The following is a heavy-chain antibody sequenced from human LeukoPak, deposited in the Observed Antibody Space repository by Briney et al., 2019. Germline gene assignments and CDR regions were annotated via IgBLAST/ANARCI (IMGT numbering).Heavy chain of an antibody. Sequence: ASVKVSCKASGYTFISYDIYWVRQATGQGLEWMGWMNPNSGNTGYAQKFQGRVTMTRNTSISTAYMELSSLRSEDTAVYYCARKSNTSSGWFAFDYWGQGTLVTVSS. V-gene: IGHV1-8*01. CDR2: MNPNSGNT. J-gene: IGHJ4*02. CDR3: ARKSNTSSGWFAFDY. D-gene: IGHD6-19*01. CDR1: GYTFISYD.